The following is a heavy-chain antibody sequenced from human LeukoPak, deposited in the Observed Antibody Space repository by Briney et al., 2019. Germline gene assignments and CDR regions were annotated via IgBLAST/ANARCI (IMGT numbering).Heavy chain of an antibody. V-gene: IGHV3-30*02. Sequence: GGSLRLSCATSQFKFNNYGMTWVRQAPDRGLEWVAFLQNHGGDIHYADSVEGRFTISRDNSKNTLYLQMNSLRPEDTAVYYCAKVESYYDSSGPSGYWGQGTLVTVSS. D-gene: IGHD3-22*01. CDR1: QFKFNNYG. CDR2: LQNHGGDI. J-gene: IGHJ4*02. CDR3: AKVESYYDSSGPSGY.